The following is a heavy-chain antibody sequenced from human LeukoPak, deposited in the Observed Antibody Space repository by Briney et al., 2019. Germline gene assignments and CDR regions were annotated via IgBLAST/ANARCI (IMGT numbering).Heavy chain of an antibody. Sequence: GGSLRLSCAASGVTFSSYSMNWVRHAPGKGLEWVSSISISSSYIYYADSVKGRFTITRDNAKNSLYLQMNGLRAEDTAVYYCARNILTGYLALYYYGMDVWGQGTTVTVSS. D-gene: IGHD3-9*01. CDR2: ISISSSYI. CDR1: GVTFSSYS. CDR3: ARNILTGYLALYYYGMDV. J-gene: IGHJ6*02. V-gene: IGHV3-21*01.